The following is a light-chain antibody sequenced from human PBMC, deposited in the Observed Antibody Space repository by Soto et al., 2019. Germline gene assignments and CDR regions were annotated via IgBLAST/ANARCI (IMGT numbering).Light chain of an antibody. CDR1: SSDGGGYNY. CDR2: DVS. V-gene: IGLV2-14*01. CDR3: SSYTSSSTRLYV. Sequence: QSALTQPASVSGSPGQPITISCTGTSSDGGGYNYVSWYQQHPGKAPKLMIYDVSNRPSGVSNRFSGSKSGNTASLTISGLQAEDEADYYCSSYTSSSTRLYVFGTGTKVTVL. J-gene: IGLJ1*01.